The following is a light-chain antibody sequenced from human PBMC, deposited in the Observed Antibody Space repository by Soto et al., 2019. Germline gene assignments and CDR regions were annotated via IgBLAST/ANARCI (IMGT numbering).Light chain of an antibody. CDR1: SSNIGSNY. Sequence: QSVLTQPPSASGTPGQRVTISCSGSSSNIGSNYVYWYQQVPGTAPKLLIYRNNQRPSGVPDRFSGSKSGTSASLAISGLRSEDEADYYCAAWDGSLSGRVFGGGTKVTVL. CDR3: AAWDGSLSGRV. CDR2: RNN. J-gene: IGLJ3*02. V-gene: IGLV1-47*01.